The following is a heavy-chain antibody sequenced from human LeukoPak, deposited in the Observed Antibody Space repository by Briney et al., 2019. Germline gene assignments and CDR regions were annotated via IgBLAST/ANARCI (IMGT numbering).Heavy chain of an antibody. CDR3: AKTRTTVTTLDY. J-gene: IGHJ4*02. V-gene: IGHV3-23*01. D-gene: IGHD4-17*01. CDR1: GFTFSSYA. Sequence: GGSLRLSCAASGFTFSSYAMSWVRQAPGKGLEWVSTISDSGGSTFYADSVKGRFTISRDNSHYTLYLQMNSLRPEDTAVYYCAKTRTTVTTLDYWGQGTLVTVSS. CDR2: ISDSGGST.